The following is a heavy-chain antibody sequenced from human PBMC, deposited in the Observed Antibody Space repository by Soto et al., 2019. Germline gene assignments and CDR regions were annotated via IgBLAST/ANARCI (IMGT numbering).Heavy chain of an antibody. Sequence: SETLSLTCTVSGGSISSSSYYWGWIRQPPGKGLEWIGSIYYSGSTYYNPSLKSRVTISVDTSKNQFSLKLSSVTAADTAVYYCARFKGVFWSGDDYYFDYWGQGTLVTVSS. D-gene: IGHD3-3*01. J-gene: IGHJ4*02. CDR1: GGSISSSSYY. V-gene: IGHV4-39*01. CDR3: ARFKGVFWSGDDYYFDY. CDR2: IYYSGST.